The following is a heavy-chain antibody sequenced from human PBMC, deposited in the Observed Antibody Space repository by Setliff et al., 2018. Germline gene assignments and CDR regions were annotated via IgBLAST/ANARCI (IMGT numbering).Heavy chain of an antibody. J-gene: IGHJ4*02. Sequence: PGGSLRLSCAASGFTFSSYAMSWVRQAPGKGLEWVSAISGSGGSTYYADSVKGRFTISRDNSKNTLYLQMNSLRAEDTAVYYCAKAIAPIVVVPAAMLEAYWGQGTLVTVPQ. CDR1: GFTFSSYA. CDR3: AKAIAPIVVVPAAMLEAY. CDR2: ISGSGGST. V-gene: IGHV3-23*01. D-gene: IGHD2-2*01.